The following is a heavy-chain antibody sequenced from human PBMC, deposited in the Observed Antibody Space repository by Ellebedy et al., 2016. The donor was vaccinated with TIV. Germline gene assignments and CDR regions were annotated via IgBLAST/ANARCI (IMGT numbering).Heavy chain of an antibody. V-gene: IGHV3-9*01. CDR3: AKKNWGLGFDH. J-gene: IGHJ4*02. Sequence: SLKISCAASGFTFSSYSMNWVRQVPGKGLEWVSGITWNSGEKGYADSVKGRFTISRDNAKNVLYLQLNSLRSEDTALYYCAKKNWGLGFDHWGQGTLVTVSS. CDR2: ITWNSGEK. D-gene: IGHD7-27*01. CDR1: GFTFSSYS.